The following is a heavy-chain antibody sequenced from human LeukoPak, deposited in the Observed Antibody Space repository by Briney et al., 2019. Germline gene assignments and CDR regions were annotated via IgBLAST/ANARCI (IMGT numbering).Heavy chain of an antibody. D-gene: IGHD4-11*01. CDR2: ISSSSIYI. Sequence: GGSLRLSCAASGFTFSSYEMNWVRQAPGKGLEWVSSISSSSIYIYYADSVKGRFTISRDNAKSSLSLQMNSLRAEDTAVYYCARGHSNYGDYFDYWGQGTLVTVSS. CDR1: GFTFSSYE. J-gene: IGHJ4*02. CDR3: ARGHSNYGDYFDY. V-gene: IGHV3-21*01.